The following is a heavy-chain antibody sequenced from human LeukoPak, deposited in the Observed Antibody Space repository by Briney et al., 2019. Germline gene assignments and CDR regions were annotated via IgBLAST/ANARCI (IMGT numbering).Heavy chain of an antibody. V-gene: IGHV4-34*01. Sequence: SETLSLTCAVYGGSFSGYYWSWIRQPPGKGLEWIGEINHSGSTNYNPSLKSRVTISVDTSKNQFSLKLSSVTAADTAVYYCARDREGFDYWGQGTLVTVSS. CDR2: INHSGST. J-gene: IGHJ4*02. CDR1: GGSFSGYY. CDR3: ARDREGFDY.